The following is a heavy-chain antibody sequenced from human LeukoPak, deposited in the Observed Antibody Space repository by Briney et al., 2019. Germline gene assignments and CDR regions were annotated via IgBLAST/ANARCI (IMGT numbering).Heavy chain of an antibody. J-gene: IGHJ3*02. CDR1: GFTFSSYV. Sequence: GGSLRLSCAASGFTFSSYVMSWVRHAPGKGLEWVSAISGSGVTPYYADSVKGRFTISRDNSKNTLDLHLNSLRAEDTAMFYCAKVDITGTIPRAFDIWGQGTMVTVSS. CDR2: ISGSGVTP. D-gene: IGHD1/OR15-1a*01. V-gene: IGHV3-23*01. CDR3: AKVDITGTIPRAFDI.